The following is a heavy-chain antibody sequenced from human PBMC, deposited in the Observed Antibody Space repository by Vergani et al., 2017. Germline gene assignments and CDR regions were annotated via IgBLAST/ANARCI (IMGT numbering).Heavy chain of an antibody. CDR3: AKDRRAKEDPTWGMDV. D-gene: IGHD2-15*01. J-gene: IGHJ6*02. CDR2: ISWNSGSI. CDR1: GFTFDDYA. V-gene: IGHV3-9*01. Sequence: DVQLVASGGGLVQPGRSLRLSCAASGFTFDDYAMHWVRQAPGKGLEWVSGISWNSGSIGYADSVKGRVPISRDNAKNSLYLQMNSLRAEDTALYYCAKDRRAKEDPTWGMDVWGQGP.